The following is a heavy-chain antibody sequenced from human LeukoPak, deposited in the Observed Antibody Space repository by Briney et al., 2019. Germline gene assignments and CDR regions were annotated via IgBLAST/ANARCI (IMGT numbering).Heavy chain of an antibody. CDR3: TTLRGSLPRLVRGMDV. Sequence: AGGSLRLSCAASGFTFSNAWMSWVRQAPGEGLEWVGRIKSKTDGGTTDYAAPVKGRFTISRDDSKNTLYLQMNSLKTEDTAVYYCTTLRGSLPRLVRGMDVWGQGTTVTVSS. V-gene: IGHV3-15*01. J-gene: IGHJ6*02. CDR2: IKSKTDGGTT. D-gene: IGHD3-10*01. CDR1: GFTFSNAW.